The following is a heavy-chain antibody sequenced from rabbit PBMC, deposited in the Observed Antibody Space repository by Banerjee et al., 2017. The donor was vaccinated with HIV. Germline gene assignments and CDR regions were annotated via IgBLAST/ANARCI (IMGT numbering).Heavy chain of an antibody. CDR2: MDTGSGST. CDR1: GFSFSSTSY. J-gene: IGHJ3*01. V-gene: IGHV1S45*01. CDR3: AREFLGSGGAKL. D-gene: IGHD1-1*01. Sequence: QEQLEESGGDLVKPGASLTLTCTASGFSFSSTSYMCWVRQAPGKGLEWIGCMDTGSGSTYYASWAKGRFTISKTSSTTVTLQMTSLTAADTATYFCAREFLGSGGAKLWGQGTLVTVS.